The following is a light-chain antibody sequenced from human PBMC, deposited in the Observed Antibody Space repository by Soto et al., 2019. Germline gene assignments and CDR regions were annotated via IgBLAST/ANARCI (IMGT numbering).Light chain of an antibody. V-gene: IGLV4-69*01. CDR1: SGHSSYA. J-gene: IGLJ3*02. CDR2: LNSDGSH. Sequence: QSALTQSPSASASLGASVKLTCTLSSGHSSYAIAWHQQRPEKGPRYLMTLNSDGSHSKGDGIPDRLSGSSSGAERYLTISSLQSEDEADYYCQTWGTGIRVFGGGTKLTVL. CDR3: QTWGTGIRV.